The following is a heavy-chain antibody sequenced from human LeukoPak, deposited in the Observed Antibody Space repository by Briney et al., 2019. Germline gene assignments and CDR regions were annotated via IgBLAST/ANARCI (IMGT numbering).Heavy chain of an antibody. CDR2: ISSSGSYT. Sequence: PTPSSESPGINFSRYATNWVRQPPAKGLEWVSSISSSGSYTFYADSVKDRFTISRDNAKNSLYLQMNSLRAEDTAVYYCAWFDNWLDPWGQGTLVTVSS. D-gene: IGHD3-10*01. V-gene: IGHV3-21*01. CDR3: AWFDNWLDP. CDR1: GINFSRYA. J-gene: IGHJ5*02.